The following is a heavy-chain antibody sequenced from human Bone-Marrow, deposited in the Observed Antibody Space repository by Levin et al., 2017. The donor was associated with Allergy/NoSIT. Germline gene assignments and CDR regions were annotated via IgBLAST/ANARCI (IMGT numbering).Heavy chain of an antibody. CDR2: ISSDGSNQ. CDR1: GFTFSNHS. D-gene: IGHD4-23*01. V-gene: IGHV3-30-3*01. CDR3: ASATVTPVWVLYFDI. J-gene: IGHJ2*01. Sequence: PGGSLRLSCVASGFTFSNHSIHWVRQAPGKGLEWLTVISSDGSNQYHADSVKGRFTLSRDNSKNTLHLQMNSLRVEDTAMYYCASATVTPVWVLYFDIWGRGTLVTVSS.